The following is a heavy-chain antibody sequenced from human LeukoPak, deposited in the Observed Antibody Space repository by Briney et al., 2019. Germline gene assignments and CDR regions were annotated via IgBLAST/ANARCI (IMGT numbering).Heavy chain of an antibody. CDR3: ARGPHYFDY. V-gene: IGHV1-69-2*01. CDR1: GYTFTDYY. Sequence: GASVKVSCKASGYTFTDYYMHWVQQAPGKGLEWMGRVDPEDGETIYAEKFQGRVTITADTSTSTAYMELRSLRSDDTAVYYCARGPHYFDYWGQGTLVTVSS. CDR2: VDPEDGET. J-gene: IGHJ4*02.